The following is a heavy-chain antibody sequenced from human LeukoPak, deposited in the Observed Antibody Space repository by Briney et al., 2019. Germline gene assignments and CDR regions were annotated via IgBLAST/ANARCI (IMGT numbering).Heavy chain of an antibody. CDR2: INPNSGAT. CDR1: GYTFTGYY. V-gene: IGHV1-2*02. D-gene: IGHD4-17*01. CDR3: ARAFTGTSRRYGDYWFDP. Sequence: ASVKVSCTASGYTFTGYYMHWVRQAPGQGLEWMGWINPNSGATNSAQKFQGRVTMTRDTSISTAYMELTRLRSDDTAVYYCARAFTGTSRRYGDYWFDPWGQGTLVTVSS. J-gene: IGHJ5*02.